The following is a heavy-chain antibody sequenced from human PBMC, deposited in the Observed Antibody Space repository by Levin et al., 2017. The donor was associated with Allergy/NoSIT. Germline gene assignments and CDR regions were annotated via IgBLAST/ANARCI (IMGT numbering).Heavy chain of an antibody. CDR3: VRDWGQYRSSWYNGGHY. V-gene: IGHV3-30*03. CDR1: GFSFSAYG. CDR2: ISYDGNEK. D-gene: IGHD6-13*01. J-gene: IGHJ4*02. Sequence: PGGSLRLSCAASGFSFSAYGIHWVRQAPGKGLEWVAVISYDGNEKVYADSVKGRCTISRDNSKNTLYLQLNSLTPEDSAVYYCVRDWGQYRSSWYNGGHYWGQGALVTVSS.